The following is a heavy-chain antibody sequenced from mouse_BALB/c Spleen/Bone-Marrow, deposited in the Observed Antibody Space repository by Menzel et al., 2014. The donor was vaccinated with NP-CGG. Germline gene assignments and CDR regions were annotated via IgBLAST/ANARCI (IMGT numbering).Heavy chain of an antibody. CDR2: INPNIGGT. CDR1: GYTFTDYT. V-gene: IGHV1-22*01. CDR3: ARGRFAY. Sequence: VQLQQSGPELVKPGASVKISCKTSGYTFTDYTIHWVKQSPGKSLVWIGNINPNIGGTTYNQKFKGKATLTLDKSSRTAYMELRSLTSEDSAVYYCARGRFAYWGQGTLVTVSA. J-gene: IGHJ3*01.